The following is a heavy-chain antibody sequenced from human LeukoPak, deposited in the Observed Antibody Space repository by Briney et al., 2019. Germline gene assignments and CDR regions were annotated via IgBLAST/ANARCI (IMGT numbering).Heavy chain of an antibody. V-gene: IGHV3-30*02. CDR3: AKEQYPGYFDY. J-gene: IGHJ4*02. CDR2: ICFDATHK. CDR1: GFIFSGSS. D-gene: IGHD4-11*01. Sequence: GGSLRLSCAASGFIFSGSSMRWVRQAPGKGLEWVSFICFDATHKYYADSVKGRFPISRENSNNTLYLQLNNVRTEDTATYFCAKEQYPGYFDYWGQGTLVTVSS.